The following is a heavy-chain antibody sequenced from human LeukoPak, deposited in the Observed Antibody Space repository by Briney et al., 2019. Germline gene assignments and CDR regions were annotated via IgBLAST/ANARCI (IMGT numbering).Heavy chain of an antibody. V-gene: IGHV3-21*05. CDR3: ARGDYGGDYFDY. J-gene: IGHJ4*02. Sequence: GGSLRLSCAASGFSFNRYAVAWVRQAPGKRLEWVSYISSGSTYTNYADSVEGRFTISRDNAKNSLYLQMNSLRAEDTAVYYCARGDYGGDYFDYWGQGTLVTVSS. CDR2: ISSGSTYT. CDR1: GFSFNRYA. D-gene: IGHD4-23*01.